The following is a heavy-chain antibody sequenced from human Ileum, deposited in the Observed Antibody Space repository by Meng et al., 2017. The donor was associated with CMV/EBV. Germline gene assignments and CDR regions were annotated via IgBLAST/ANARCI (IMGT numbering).Heavy chain of an antibody. CDR1: GGSISSNNW. Sequence: LTCAVSGGSISSNNWWSWVRQPPGKGPEWIGEIRHSGSSNYNPSLKSRVTISIDKSKNQFSLKLSSVTAADTAIYYCAREGVGATGDYWGQGTLVTVSS. CDR3: AREGVGATGDY. CDR2: IRHSGSS. J-gene: IGHJ4*02. V-gene: IGHV4-4*02. D-gene: IGHD1-26*01.